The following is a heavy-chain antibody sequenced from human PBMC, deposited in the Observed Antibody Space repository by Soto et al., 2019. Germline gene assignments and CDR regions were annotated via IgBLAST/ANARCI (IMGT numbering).Heavy chain of an antibody. J-gene: IGHJ6*03. V-gene: IGHV3-15*01. CDR2: IKSKTDGGTT. Sequence: GGSLRLSCAASGFTFSNAWMSWVRQAPGKGLEWVGRIKSKTDGGTTDYAAPVKGRFTISRDDSKNTLYLQMNSLKTEDTAVYYCTTGTTTDAYYYYYYRDVWGKGTTVTVSS. CDR3: TTGTTTDAYYYYYYRDV. D-gene: IGHD1-1*01. CDR1: GFTFSNAW.